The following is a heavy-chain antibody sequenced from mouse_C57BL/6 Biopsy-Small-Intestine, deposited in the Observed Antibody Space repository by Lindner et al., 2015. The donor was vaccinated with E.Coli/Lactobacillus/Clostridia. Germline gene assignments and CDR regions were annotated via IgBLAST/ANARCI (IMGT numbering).Heavy chain of an antibody. CDR2: ISDGGSYT. CDR3: ARDYYGSRYYFDY. CDR1: GFTFSNYA. D-gene: IGHD1-1*01. Sequence: VQLQESGGGLVKPGGSLKLSCAASGFTFSNYAMSWVRQTPEKRLEWVATISDGGSYTYYPDNVKGRFTISRDNAKNNLYLQMSHLKSEDTAMYYCARDYYGSRYYFDYWGQGTTLTVSS. J-gene: IGHJ2*01. V-gene: IGHV5-4*01.